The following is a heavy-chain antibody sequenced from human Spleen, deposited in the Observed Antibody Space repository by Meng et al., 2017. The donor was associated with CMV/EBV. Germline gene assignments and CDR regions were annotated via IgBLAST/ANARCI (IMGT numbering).Heavy chain of an antibody. D-gene: IGHD3-10*01. V-gene: IGHV4-39*07. J-gene: IGHJ4*02. Sequence: SETLSLTCTVSGGSISGSSYYWGWIRQPPGKGLEWIGSIYYSGSTYYNPSLKSRVTISVDTSKNQFSLKLSSVTAADTAVYYCARGGDGSLDYWGQGTLVTVSS. CDR1: GGSISGSSYY. CDR3: ARGGDGSLDY. CDR2: IYYSGST.